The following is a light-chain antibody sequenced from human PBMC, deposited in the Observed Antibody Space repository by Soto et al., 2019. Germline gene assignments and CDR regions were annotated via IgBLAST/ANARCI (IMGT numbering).Light chain of an antibody. V-gene: IGLV4-69*01. CDR1: SGHSSYA. CDR3: QTWVTGIQV. CDR2: LNSDGSH. Sequence: QPVLTQSPSASASLGASVKLTCTLSSGHSSYAIAWHQQRPEKGPRYLMKLNSDGSHSKGDGIPDRFSGSNSGAERYLTISSLQSEDEADYYCQTWVTGIQVFGGGTKLTVL. J-gene: IGLJ2*01.